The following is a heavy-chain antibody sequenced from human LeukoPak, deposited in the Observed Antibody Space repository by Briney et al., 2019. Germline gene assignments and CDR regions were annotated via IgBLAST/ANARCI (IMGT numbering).Heavy chain of an antibody. CDR3: ARERDRYFDWLMEFDP. D-gene: IGHD3-9*01. CDR1: GFTFSSYW. J-gene: IGHJ5*02. Sequence: PGGSRRLSCAASGFTFSSYWMSWVRQAPGKGLEWVANIKQDGSEKYYVDSMKGRFTISRDNAKNSLYLQMNSLRAEDTAVYYCARERDRYFDWLMEFDPWGQGTLVTVSS. V-gene: IGHV3-7*03. CDR2: IKQDGSEK.